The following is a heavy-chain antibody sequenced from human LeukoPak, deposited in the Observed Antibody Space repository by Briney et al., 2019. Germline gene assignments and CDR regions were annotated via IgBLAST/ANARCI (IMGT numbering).Heavy chain of an antibody. V-gene: IGHV4-59*08. D-gene: IGHD3-22*01. Sequence: SETLSLTCSVSGGSITGHYWSWLRQSPRKGLEWIGYIYYNGNTNYNPSLKSRVIILLDMSKNQFSLKLTSVTAADTAIYYCARYDPSDYATSGLYCGVYFDSWGQGTLVSVSS. J-gene: IGHJ4*02. CDR3: ARYDPSDYATSGLYCGVYFDS. CDR1: GGSITGHY. CDR2: IYYNGNT.